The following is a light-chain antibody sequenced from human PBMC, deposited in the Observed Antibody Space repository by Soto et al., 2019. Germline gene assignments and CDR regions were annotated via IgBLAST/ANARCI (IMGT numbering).Light chain of an antibody. CDR2: EGS. Sequence: QSVLTQPASVSGSPGQSITISCTGTSSDVGSYNPVSWYQQHPGKAPKLMIYEGSKRPSGVSNRFSGSKSGNTASLTISGLQAEDEADYYCCSYAGSSYYVFGTGTKVTVL. V-gene: IGLV2-23*01. CDR1: SSDVGSYNP. J-gene: IGLJ1*01. CDR3: CSYAGSSYYV.